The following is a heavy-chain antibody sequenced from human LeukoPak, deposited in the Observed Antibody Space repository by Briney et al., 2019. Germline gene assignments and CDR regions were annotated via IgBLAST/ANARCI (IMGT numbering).Heavy chain of an antibody. CDR3: ARDRSAAPADY. CDR1: GGSITNNY. Sequence: PSETLSLTCTVYGGSITNNYWAWIRQPPGKGLEWIGYTHDSGNSNYNPSLRSRVTISIDTSKNQFSLKLTSVTAADTAVYYCARDRSAAPADYWGQGTLVTVSS. CDR2: THDSGNS. D-gene: IGHD6-13*01. J-gene: IGHJ4*02. V-gene: IGHV4-59*13.